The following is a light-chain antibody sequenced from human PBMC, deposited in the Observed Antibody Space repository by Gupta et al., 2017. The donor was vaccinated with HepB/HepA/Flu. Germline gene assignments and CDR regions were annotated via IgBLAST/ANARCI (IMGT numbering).Light chain of an antibody. Sequence: DIQMTQSPSSLSASVGDRVTITCRASQSITTYLNWYQQVPGKAPKVLIYAASTLQSGVPSRFSGGGSGTDFTLTISRLQAEDFGTYYCQQSNTVPLTCGQGTKLEIK. J-gene: IGKJ1*01. CDR2: AAS. CDR1: QSITTY. CDR3: QQSNTVPLT. V-gene: IGKV1-39*01.